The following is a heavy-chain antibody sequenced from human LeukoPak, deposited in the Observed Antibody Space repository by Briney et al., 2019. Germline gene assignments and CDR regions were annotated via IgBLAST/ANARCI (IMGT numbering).Heavy chain of an antibody. CDR2: IYYSGST. Sequence: PSETLSLTCTVSGGSISSYYWSWIRQPPGKGLEWIGYIYYSGSTYYNPSLKSRVTISVDTSKNQFSLKLSSVTAADTAVYYCAREPRLRSPYYYYYMDVWGKGTTVTVSS. D-gene: IGHD6-6*01. V-gene: IGHV4-59*01. CDR3: AREPRLRSPYYYYYMDV. J-gene: IGHJ6*03. CDR1: GGSISSYY.